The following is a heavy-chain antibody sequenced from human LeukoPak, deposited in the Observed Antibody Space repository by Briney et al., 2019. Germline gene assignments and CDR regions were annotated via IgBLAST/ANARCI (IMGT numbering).Heavy chain of an antibody. CDR3: ARTYSGSSHPFDY. J-gene: IGHJ4*02. D-gene: IGHD1-26*01. V-gene: IGHV4-39*01. CDR2: IYYSGST. CDR1: GGSISSYY. Sequence: SETLSLTCTVSGGSISSYYWGWIRQPPGKGLEWIGSIYYSGSTYYNPSLKSRVTISVDTSKNQFSLKLSSVTAADTAVYYCARTYSGSSHPFDYWGQGTLVTVSS.